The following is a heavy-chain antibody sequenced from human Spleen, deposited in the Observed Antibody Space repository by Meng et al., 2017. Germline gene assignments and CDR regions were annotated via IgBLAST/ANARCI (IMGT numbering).Heavy chain of an antibody. CDR3: ARGGDLVGATTSFDY. D-gene: IGHD1-26*01. Sequence: GSLRLSCTVSGGSISSYYWSWIRQPPGKGLEWIGYIYYSGSTNYNPSLKSRVTISVDTSKNQFSLKLSSVTAADTAVYYCARGGDLVGATTSFDYWGQGTLVTVSS. J-gene: IGHJ4*02. V-gene: IGHV4-59*01. CDR1: GGSISSYY. CDR2: IYYSGST.